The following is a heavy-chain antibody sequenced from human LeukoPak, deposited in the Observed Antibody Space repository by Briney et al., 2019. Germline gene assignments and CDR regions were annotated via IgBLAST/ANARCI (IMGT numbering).Heavy chain of an antibody. CDR3: ARDAKRVVGYSSSSRRTAYWRY. CDR2: ISSSGSTI. V-gene: IGHV3-48*03. J-gene: IGHJ4*02. CDR1: GFTFSSYE. Sequence: SGGSLGLSCAASGFTFSSYEMNWVRQAPGKGLEWVSYISSSGSTIYYADSVKGRFTISRDNAKNSLYLQMNSLRAEDTAVYYCARDAKRVVGYSSSSRRTAYWRYWGQGTLVTVSS. D-gene: IGHD6-6*01.